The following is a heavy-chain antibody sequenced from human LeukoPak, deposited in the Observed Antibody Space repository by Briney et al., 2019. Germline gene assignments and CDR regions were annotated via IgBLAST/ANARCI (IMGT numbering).Heavy chain of an antibody. J-gene: IGHJ6*02. CDR3: AKDISIGGFADGYFYGMDA. CDR2: ISWNGAIM. V-gene: IGHV3-9*01. CDR1: GFKFDDYG. Sequence: ETGGSLRLSCATSGFKFDDYGMHWVRQAPRKGLEWVSGISWNGAIMVYADSVKGGFTISRDNAKSSLYLQMNSLRAEDTALYYCAKDISIGGFADGYFYGMDAWGQGTTVTVSS. D-gene: IGHD4-23*01.